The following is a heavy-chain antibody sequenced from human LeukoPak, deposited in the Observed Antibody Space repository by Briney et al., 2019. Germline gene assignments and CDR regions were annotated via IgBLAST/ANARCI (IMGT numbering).Heavy chain of an antibody. V-gene: IGHV4-4*07. CDR1: GGSTNNYY. CDR2: VYSTGST. CDR3: ARGGWLPPDY. Sequence: SETLSLTCTVPGGSTNNYYRGRIRQPAGRGLEWIGHVYSTGSTNYNPSLTSLNSRVTISVDTSKSQFSLKVTSVTAADTAVYYCARGGWLPPDYWGQGTLVTVSS. D-gene: IGHD5-12*01. J-gene: IGHJ4*02.